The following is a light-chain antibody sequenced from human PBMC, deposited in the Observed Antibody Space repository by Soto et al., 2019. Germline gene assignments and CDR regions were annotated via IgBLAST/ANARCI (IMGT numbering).Light chain of an antibody. J-gene: IGKJ2*01. CDR3: QQHGSSPPT. Sequence: EIVLTQSPGTLSLSPGERATLSCRASQGVTSGFLAWYRQTPGQSPRLLIYSASSRAAGVPDRFSGSGSGTDFTLIISRLEPEDFAVYYCQQHGSSPPTFGQGTKLEIK. V-gene: IGKV3-20*01. CDR1: QGVTSGF. CDR2: SAS.